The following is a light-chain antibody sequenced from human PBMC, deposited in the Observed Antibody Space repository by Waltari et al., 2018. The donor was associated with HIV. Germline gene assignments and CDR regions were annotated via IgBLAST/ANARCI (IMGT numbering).Light chain of an antibody. CDR1: SSDIGGYNY. J-gene: IGLJ2*01. CDR3: SSYAPTNKFYVL. CDR2: EVT. V-gene: IGLV2-8*01. Sequence: QSALTQPPSASGSPGQSVTMSCTGTSSDIGGYNYVSWYQQHPGTAPKLIMTEVTKRPSGVPDRFSGSNAGNTASLTVSGLQAEDEAHYYCSSYAPTNKFYVLFGGGTTLTVL.